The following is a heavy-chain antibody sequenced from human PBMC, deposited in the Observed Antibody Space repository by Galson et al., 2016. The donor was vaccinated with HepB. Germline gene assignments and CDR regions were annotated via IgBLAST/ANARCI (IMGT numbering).Heavy chain of an antibody. V-gene: IGHV1-18*01. CDR1: GYTFSAYG. D-gene: IGHD2-15*01. J-gene: IGHJ4*03. CDR2: ISVYNGNT. Sequence: SCKASGYTFSAYGTTWVRQAPGQGLEWMGWISVYNGNTNYAQRFRGRVTMTTDTSTSTAYMELRSLRSDDTAVYYCARDSDCSGGNCYFDSWGQGTLVTVS. CDR3: ARDSDCSGGNCYFDS.